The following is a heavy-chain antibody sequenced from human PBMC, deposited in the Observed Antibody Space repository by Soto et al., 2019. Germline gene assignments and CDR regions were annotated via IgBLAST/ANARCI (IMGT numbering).Heavy chain of an antibody. CDR1: GGTFSSYA. V-gene: IGHV1-69*13. CDR3: ARDLMAGWELRGSYFDY. Sequence: ASVKVSCKASGGTFSSYAISWVRQAPGQGLEWMGGIIPIFGTANYAQKFQGRVTITADESTSTAYMELSSLRSEDTAVYYCARDLMAGWELRGSYFDYWGQGTLVTVSS. CDR2: IIPIFGTA. J-gene: IGHJ4*02. D-gene: IGHD1-26*01.